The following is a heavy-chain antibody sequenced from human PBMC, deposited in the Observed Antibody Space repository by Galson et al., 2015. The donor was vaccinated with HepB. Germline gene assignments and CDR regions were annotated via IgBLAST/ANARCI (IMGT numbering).Heavy chain of an antibody. V-gene: IGHV1-46*01. CDR2: INPSGGST. CDR3: ARRDGYLPRTHAFDI. CDR1: GYTFTSYY. J-gene: IGHJ3*02. Sequence: SVKVSCKASGYTFTSYYMHWVRQAPGQGLEWMGIINPSGGSTSYAQKFQGRVTMTRDTSTSTVYMELSSLRSEDTAVYYCARRDGYLPRTHAFDIWGQGTMVTVSS. D-gene: IGHD5-24*01.